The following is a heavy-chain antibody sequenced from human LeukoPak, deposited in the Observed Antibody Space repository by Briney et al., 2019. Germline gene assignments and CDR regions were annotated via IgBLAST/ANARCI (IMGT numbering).Heavy chain of an antibody. CDR2: ISGYNGNT. CDR1: GYTFTSYD. D-gene: IGHD1-26*01. J-gene: IGHJ6*02. V-gene: IGHV1-18*01. CDR3: ARDLDSGSFQTYYYYGMDV. Sequence: SVKVSCKASGYTFTSYDINWVRQAPGQGLEWMGWISGYNGNTRYAQKLQGRVTMTTDTSTSTAYMELRSLRSDDTAVYYCARDLDSGSFQTYYYYGMDVWGQGTTVTVSS.